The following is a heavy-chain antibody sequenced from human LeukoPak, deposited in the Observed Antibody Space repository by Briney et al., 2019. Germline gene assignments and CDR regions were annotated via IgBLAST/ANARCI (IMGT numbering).Heavy chain of an antibody. CDR2: ISGSGGST. V-gene: IGHV3-23*01. CDR1: GFTFSNYA. D-gene: IGHD3-10*01. CDR3: TKLFPWFGELWEPAFGDY. J-gene: IGHJ4*02. Sequence: GGSLRLSCAASGFTFSNYAINWVRQAPGKGLEWVSGISGSGGSTFFADSVKGLFNIPRDNSKNTLFLQMNSLRVEDTAVYYCTKLFPWFGELWEPAFGDYWGQGTLVTVSS.